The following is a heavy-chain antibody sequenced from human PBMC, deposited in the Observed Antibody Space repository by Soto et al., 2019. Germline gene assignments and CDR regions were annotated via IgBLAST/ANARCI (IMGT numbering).Heavy chain of an antibody. V-gene: IGHV4-31*03. CDR1: GGSIDNNGYS. D-gene: IGHD6-19*01. J-gene: IGHJ4*02. Sequence: QGQLQESGPGLVKPSQTLSLTCTVSGGSIDNNGYSWTWIRQRPGGGLEWLGSNNYRADTYYTPSLKSRLTISLDTSQNQFSLWLTSVTAADTGMYYCARGGSGWKALNYFDSWGQGILVTVSS. CDR3: ARGGSGWKALNYFDS. CDR2: NNYRADT.